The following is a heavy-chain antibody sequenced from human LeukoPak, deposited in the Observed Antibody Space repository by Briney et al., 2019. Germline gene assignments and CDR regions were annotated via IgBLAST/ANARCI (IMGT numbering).Heavy chain of an antibody. CDR3: AKVKSGSYFDY. V-gene: IGHV3-23*01. CDR2: VSGSGSST. Sequence: GSLRLSCTASGFTFGDYAMSWVRQAPGKGLEWVSAVSGSGSSTYYADSVKGRFTISRDNSKNTLYLQMNSLRAEDTAVFYCAKVKSGSYFDYWGQGTLVTVSS. J-gene: IGHJ4*02. D-gene: IGHD1-26*01. CDR1: GFTFGDYA.